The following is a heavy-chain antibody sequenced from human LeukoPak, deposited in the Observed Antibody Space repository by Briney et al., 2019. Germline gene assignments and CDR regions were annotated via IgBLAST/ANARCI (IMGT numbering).Heavy chain of an antibody. CDR1: GGSFSGYY. D-gene: IGHD3-10*01. Sequence: SETLSLTCAVDGGSFSGYYWSWIRQPPGKWLEWIGEINHSGSTNYNPSLKSRVTISVDTSNNQFSLKLSPVTAADTAVYYCAGDRYYGSGSYWIYWGQGTLVTVSP. CDR2: INHSGST. CDR3: AGDRYYGSGSYWIY. J-gene: IGHJ4*02. V-gene: IGHV4-34*01.